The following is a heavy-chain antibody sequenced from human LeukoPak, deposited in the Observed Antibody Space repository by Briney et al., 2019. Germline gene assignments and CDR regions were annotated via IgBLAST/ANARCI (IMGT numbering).Heavy chain of an antibody. J-gene: IGHJ4*02. V-gene: IGHV3-23*01. CDR1: GFTFSSYG. CDR2: ISTSGGST. Sequence: RGSLRLSCAASGFTFSSYGMSWVRQAPGKWLEWVSAISTSGGSTIYAGSVKGRFTISRDNSKNPMYPQMDSLRTEETAVNDCAKVLGATIHFDYWGQGTLVTVSS. D-gene: IGHD1-26*01. CDR3: AKVLGATIHFDY.